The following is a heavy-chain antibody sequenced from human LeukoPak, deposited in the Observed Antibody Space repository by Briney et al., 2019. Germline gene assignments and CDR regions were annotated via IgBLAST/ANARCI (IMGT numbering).Heavy chain of an antibody. CDR2: ISGSGGST. Sequence: PGGSLRLSCAASGFTFSDYAMTWVRQAPGRGLEWVSGISGSGGSTYYAASVKGRFTISRDNSKNTLFLQMNSLRDEDTAMYYCTREDTNGWSGVTLFDYWGQGTLVTVSS. D-gene: IGHD6-19*01. J-gene: IGHJ4*02. V-gene: IGHV3-23*01. CDR3: TREDTNGWSGVTLFDY. CDR1: GFTFSDYA.